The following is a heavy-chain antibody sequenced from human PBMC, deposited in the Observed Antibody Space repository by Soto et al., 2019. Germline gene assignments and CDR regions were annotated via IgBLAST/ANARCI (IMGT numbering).Heavy chain of an antibody. CDR2: VYYSGGA. V-gene: IGHV4-39*01. J-gene: IGHJ5*01. Sequence: SETLSLTCAVSGVSIHNSHSFWGWIRQPPGKGLEFIANVYYSGGAHYNPSFKSRVTISVDTATNQVSLRMSSVTAADTAVYFCGRVVEGATRHTDFDSWGQGTMVTVSS. CDR3: GRVVEGATRHTDFDS. CDR1: GVSIHNSHSF. D-gene: IGHD2-21*01.